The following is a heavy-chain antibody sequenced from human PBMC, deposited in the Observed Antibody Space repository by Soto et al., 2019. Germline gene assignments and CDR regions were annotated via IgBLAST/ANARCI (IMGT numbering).Heavy chain of an antibody. D-gene: IGHD2-15*01. CDR2: IYYSGST. J-gene: IGHJ6*02. Sequence: SETLSLTCAVSGGSISSGGYYWSWIRQHPGKGLEWIGYIYYSGSTYYNPSLKSRVTISVDTSKNQFSLKLSSVTAADTAVYYCARDKAQYCSGGSCFVPYYGMDVWGQGTTVTVSS. V-gene: IGHV4-31*11. CDR1: GGSISSGGYY. CDR3: ARDKAQYCSGGSCFVPYYGMDV.